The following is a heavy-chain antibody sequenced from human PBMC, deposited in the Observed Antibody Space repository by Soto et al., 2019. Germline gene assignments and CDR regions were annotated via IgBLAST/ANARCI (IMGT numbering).Heavy chain of an antibody. CDR3: ARSLFMVAPDNEPFDY. Sequence: EVQLLESGGALEHPGGSLRLSCAASGFAFSTYAMTWVRQAPGKGLEWVSVISGSGGSSYYAASVKGRFTISRDNSRNILYLQMNSLRADDTAMYFCARSLFMVAPDNEPFDYWGQGTLVTVSS. V-gene: IGHV3-23*01. CDR2: ISGSGGSS. CDR1: GFAFSTYA. D-gene: IGHD5-12*01. J-gene: IGHJ4*02.